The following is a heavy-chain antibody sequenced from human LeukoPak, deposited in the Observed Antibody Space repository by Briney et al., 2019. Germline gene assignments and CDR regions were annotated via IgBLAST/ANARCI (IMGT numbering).Heavy chain of an antibody. CDR3: AIPPLSGSGSSRPLAGVDV. CDR2: LNADDKTT. D-gene: IGHD3-10*01. J-gene: IGHJ6*02. CDR1: GYTFSSYA. V-gene: IGHV3-74*01. Sequence: GGSLRLSCAASGYTFSSYAMHWVRQPPGKGLVWLSRLNADDKTTSYADSVKGRFTISRDNAKNSLYLQMNSLRAEDTAVYYCAIPPLSGSGSSRPLAGVDVWGQGTTVTVSS.